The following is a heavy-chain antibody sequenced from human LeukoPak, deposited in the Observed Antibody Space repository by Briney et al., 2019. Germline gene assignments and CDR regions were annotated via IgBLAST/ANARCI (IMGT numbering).Heavy chain of an antibody. J-gene: IGHJ6*02. V-gene: IGHV3-7*01. CDR2: IKQDGSEE. CDR1: GFTFSDSW. CDR3: ATYKRWVAGDV. Sequence: GGSLRLSYAASGFTFSDSWMSWVRQAPGKGPEWVANIKQDGSEEHYVDSVKGRFTVSRDNARNSLFLQMNSLRVEDTAVYYCATYKRWVAGDVWGQGTTVSVSS. D-gene: IGHD1-14*01.